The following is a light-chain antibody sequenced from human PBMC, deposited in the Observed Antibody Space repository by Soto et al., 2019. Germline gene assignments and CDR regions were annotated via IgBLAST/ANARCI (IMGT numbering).Light chain of an antibody. CDR3: QQYNNWPLT. CDR2: GAS. J-gene: IGKJ4*01. CDR1: QSVSSN. Sequence: EIVMTQSPATLSVSPGERATLSCRASQSVSSNLAWYQQKPGQTPRLLIHGASTRATRIPARFSGSGSGTEFTLTISRLQSEDFAVYYCQQYNNWPLTFGGGTKVEIK. V-gene: IGKV3-15*01.